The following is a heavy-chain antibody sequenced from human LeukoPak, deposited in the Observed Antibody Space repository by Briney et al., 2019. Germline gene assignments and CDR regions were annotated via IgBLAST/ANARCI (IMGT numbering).Heavy chain of an antibody. V-gene: IGHV4-61*02. J-gene: IGHJ3*02. CDR3: ARQISIFGVVMAGAFDI. CDR2: IYTSGST. D-gene: IGHD3-3*01. CDR1: GGSISSGSYY. Sequence: SQTLSLTCTVSGGSISSGSYYWSWIRQPAGKGLEWIGRIYTSGSTNYNPSLKSRVTISVDTSKNQFSLKLSSVTAADTAVFYCARQISIFGVVMAGAFDIWGLGTMVTVSS.